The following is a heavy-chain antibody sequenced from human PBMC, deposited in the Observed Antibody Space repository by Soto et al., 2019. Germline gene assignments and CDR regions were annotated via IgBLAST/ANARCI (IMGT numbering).Heavy chain of an antibody. V-gene: IGHV3-33*01. CDR2: IWYDGSNK. CDR1: GFTFSSYG. D-gene: IGHD2-15*01. J-gene: IGHJ4*02. Sequence: PGGSLRLSCAASGFTFSSYGMHWVRQAPGKGLEWVAVIWYDGSNKYYADSVKGRFTISRDNSKNTLYLQMNSLRAEDTAVYYCAREVDGGIFDYWGQGTLVTVSS. CDR3: AREVDGGIFDY.